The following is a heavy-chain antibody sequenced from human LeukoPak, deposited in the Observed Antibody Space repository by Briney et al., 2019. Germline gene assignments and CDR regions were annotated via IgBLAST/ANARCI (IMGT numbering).Heavy chain of an antibody. CDR3: ARVRWGGTKSFDY. D-gene: IGHD1-26*01. Sequence: PGGSLRLSCAASGFTFSSYYMAWIRQAPGKGLEWIGSIHHSGSTYYNPSLKSRVTISVDTSKNQFSLKLSSVTAADTAVYYCARVRWGGTKSFDYWGQGTLVTVSS. V-gene: IGHV4-38-2*01. CDR1: GFTFSSYY. CDR2: IHHSGST. J-gene: IGHJ4*02.